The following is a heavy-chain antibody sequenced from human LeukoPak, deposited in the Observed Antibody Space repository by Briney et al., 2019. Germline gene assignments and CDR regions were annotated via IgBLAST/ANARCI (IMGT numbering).Heavy chain of an antibody. Sequence: GGSLRLSCATSGFSFGGYALTWVRQAPGKGLEWVGFIRSKAYGATTEYAASVKGRFTISRDDSKSIAYLQMNSLKTEDTAVYYCTRDPYYYDSSGHEWPDPWGQGTLVTVPS. D-gene: IGHD3-22*01. J-gene: IGHJ5*02. CDR3: TRDPYYYDSSGHEWPDP. V-gene: IGHV3-49*04. CDR1: GFSFGGYA. CDR2: IRSKAYGATT.